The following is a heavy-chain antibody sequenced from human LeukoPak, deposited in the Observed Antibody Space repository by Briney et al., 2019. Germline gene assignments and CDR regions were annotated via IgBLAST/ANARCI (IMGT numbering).Heavy chain of an antibody. CDR2: IYPGDSDT. Sequence: GESLKISCKGSGYSFTSYWSGWVRQMPGKGLEWMGIIYPGDSDTRYSPSFQGQVTISADKSISTAYMELSRLRSDDTAVYYCARDDSYRWVFDYWGQGNLVTVSS. V-gene: IGHV5-51*01. CDR1: GYSFTSYW. D-gene: IGHD5-24*01. J-gene: IGHJ4*02. CDR3: ARDDSYRWVFDY.